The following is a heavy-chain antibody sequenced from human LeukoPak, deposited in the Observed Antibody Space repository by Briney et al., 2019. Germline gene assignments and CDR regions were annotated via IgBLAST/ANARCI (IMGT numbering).Heavy chain of an antibody. V-gene: IGHV3-30*02. J-gene: IGHJ4*01. CDR3: ARDGTAAGLYFDL. Sequence: GGSLRLSCAASGFTFSSYGMHWVRQAPGEGLEWVAFIRYDGSNKYYADSVKGRFTISRDNAKNSLYLQMSSLRAEDTAVYYCARDGTAAGLYFDLWGQGTLVTVSS. CDR2: IRYDGSNK. CDR1: GFTFSSYG. D-gene: IGHD6-13*01.